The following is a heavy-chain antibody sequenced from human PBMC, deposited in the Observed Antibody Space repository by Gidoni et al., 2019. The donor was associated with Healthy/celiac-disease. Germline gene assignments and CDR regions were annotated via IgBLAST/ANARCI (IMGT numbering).Heavy chain of an antibody. D-gene: IGHD3-22*01. CDR3: AREHIITMIVVPKCWFDP. CDR1: GGSFSGYY. V-gene: IGHV4-34*01. J-gene: IGHJ5*02. Sequence: QVQLQQWGAGLLKPSETLSLTCAVDGGSFSGYYWSWIRQPPGKGLEGIGEIKHSGSTNYTPSLKSRVTISVDTSKNQFSLKLSSVTAADTAVYYCAREHIITMIVVPKCWFDPWGQGTLVTVSS. CDR2: IKHSGST.